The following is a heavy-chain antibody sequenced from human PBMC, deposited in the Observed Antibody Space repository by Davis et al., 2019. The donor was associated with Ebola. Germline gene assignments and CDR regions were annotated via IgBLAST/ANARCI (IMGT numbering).Heavy chain of an antibody. CDR3: ARDASPYYDFWSDGLGY. CDR2: IKQDGSEK. D-gene: IGHD3-3*01. J-gene: IGHJ4*02. Sequence: GESLKISCAASGFTFSSYSMNWVRQAPGKGLEWVANIKQDGSEKYYVDSVKGRFTISRDNAKNSLYLQMNSLRAEDTAVYYCARDASPYYDFWSDGLGYWGQGTLVTVSS. CDR1: GFTFSSYS. V-gene: IGHV3-7*03.